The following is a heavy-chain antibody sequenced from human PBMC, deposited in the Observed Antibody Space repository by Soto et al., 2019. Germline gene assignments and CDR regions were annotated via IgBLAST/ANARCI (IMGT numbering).Heavy chain of an antibody. V-gene: IGHV2-5*02. J-gene: IGHJ4*02. CDR3: AHGSCFGADCYPNPYFDF. D-gene: IGHD2-21*02. CDR2: IYWDDDK. Sequence: QITLKESGPTLVKPTQTLTLTCTFSGFSLSTTEEGVGWIRQPPGKAPEWLALIYWDDDKRYSPCLKTRLTITKYTSKNQVVLTVTNVDPVDTATYYCAHGSCFGADCYPNPYFDFWGQGILVTVSS. CDR1: GFSLSTTEEG.